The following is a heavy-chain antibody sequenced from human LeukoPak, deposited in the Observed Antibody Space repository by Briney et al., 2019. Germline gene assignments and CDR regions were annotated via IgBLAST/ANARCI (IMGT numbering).Heavy chain of an antibody. D-gene: IGHD1-26*01. CDR2: INPSGSST. V-gene: IGHV1-46*01. CDR1: GYSFTSYY. Sequence: ASVKVSCKASGYSFTSYYMHRARQAPGQGLEWMGLINPSGSSTTYAQRFQGRVTMTRDISTSTDYMELTSLTSDDTAMYYCARDNSVGETAWWFDPWGQGTLVTVSS. CDR3: ARDNSVGETAWWFDP. J-gene: IGHJ5*02.